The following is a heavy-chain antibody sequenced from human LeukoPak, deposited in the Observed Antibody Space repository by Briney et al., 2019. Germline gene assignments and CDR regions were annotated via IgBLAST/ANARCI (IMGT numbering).Heavy chain of an antibody. CDR2: INHDGSDI. Sequence: QPGGSLRLSCAVSGFTVSTYVMHWVRRAPGEGLVWVSRINHDGSDISYADSVKGRSTISRDNAKNTLYLHMNSLRADDTAIYYCVGDSNFKIDYWGQGTLVTVSS. CDR3: VGDSNFKIDY. D-gene: IGHD5-24*01. CDR1: GFTVSTYV. V-gene: IGHV3-74*01. J-gene: IGHJ4*02.